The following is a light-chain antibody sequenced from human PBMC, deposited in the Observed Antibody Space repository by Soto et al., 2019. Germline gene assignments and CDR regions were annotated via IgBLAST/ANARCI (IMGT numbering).Light chain of an antibody. Sequence: QAVVTQEPSLTVSPGGTATLTCASSTGAVTSGHYPYWFQQKPGQAPRTLIYDTSNKHSWTPARFSGSLLGGKAALTLSGAQPEDEAEYYCLLSMVFGGGTKVTVL. CDR3: LLSMV. CDR2: DTS. J-gene: IGLJ2*01. V-gene: IGLV7-46*01. CDR1: TGAVTSGHY.